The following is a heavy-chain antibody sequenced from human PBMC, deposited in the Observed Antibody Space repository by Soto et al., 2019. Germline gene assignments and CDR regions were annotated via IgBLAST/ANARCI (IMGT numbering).Heavy chain of an antibody. CDR1: GGSISSGGYY. CDR3: ARERGYYDFWSGYISKDDAFNI. J-gene: IGHJ3*02. D-gene: IGHD3-3*01. V-gene: IGHV4-31*03. CDR2: IYYSGST. Sequence: QVQLQESGPGLVKPSQTLSLTCTVSGGSISSGGYYWSWIRQHPGKGLEWIGYIYYSGSTYYNPSLKSRVTISVDTSKNQFSLKLSSVTAAETAVYYCARERGYYDFWSGYISKDDAFNIWGQGTMVTVSS.